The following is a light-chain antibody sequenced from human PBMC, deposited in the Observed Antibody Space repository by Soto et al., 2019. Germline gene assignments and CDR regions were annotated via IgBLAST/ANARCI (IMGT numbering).Light chain of an antibody. CDR1: TSNIGNHY. CDR3: ATWDDSLNPRGV. Sequence: QSALTQPPSVSAAPGQMVTISCSGSTSNIGNHYVSWYQQFPGAAPRLLIYENDKRPSGIPDRFSGSKSGTSATLDISGLQTGDEADYFCATWDDSLNPRGVFGGGTKLTVL. V-gene: IGLV1-51*02. J-gene: IGLJ2*01. CDR2: END.